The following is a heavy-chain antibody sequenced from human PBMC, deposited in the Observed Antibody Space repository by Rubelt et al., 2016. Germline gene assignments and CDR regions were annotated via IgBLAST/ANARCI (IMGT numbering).Heavy chain of an antibody. D-gene: IGHD2-2*01. CDR3: ARDRSSTSLDV. J-gene: IGHJ6*02. V-gene: IGHV1-18*01. Sequence: GQGLEWMGWISAYNGNTNYAQKLQGRVTMTTDTSTSTAYMELRSLRSDDTAVYYCARDRSSTSLDVWGQGTTVTVSS. CDR2: ISAYNGNT.